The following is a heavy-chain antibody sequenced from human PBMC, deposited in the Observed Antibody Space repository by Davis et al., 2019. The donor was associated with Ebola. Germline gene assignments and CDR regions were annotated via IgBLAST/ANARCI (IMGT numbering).Heavy chain of an antibody. D-gene: IGHD2-15*01. CDR2: IIPILGIA. V-gene: IGHV1-69*04. Sequence: SVKVSCKASGGTFSSYAISWVRQAPGQGLEWMGRIIPILGIANYAQKLQGRVTMTTDTSTSTAYMELRSLRSDDTAVYYCARSGHCSGGSCYGGAYYYYYYGMDVWGQGTTVTVPS. J-gene: IGHJ6*02. CDR1: GGTFSSYA. CDR3: ARSGHCSGGSCYGGAYYYYYYGMDV.